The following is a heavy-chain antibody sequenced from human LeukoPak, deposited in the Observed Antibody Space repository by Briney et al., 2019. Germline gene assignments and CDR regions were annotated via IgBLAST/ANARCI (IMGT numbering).Heavy chain of an antibody. V-gene: IGHV3-23*01. Sequence: GGSLRLSCAASGFTFSSYAMSWVRQAPGKGLEWVSAISGSGGSTYYADSVKGRFTISRDNSKNTLYLQMNSLRAEDTAVYYCAKDYYDSSGYSLPFDYWGQGTLVTVSS. CDR2: ISGSGGST. CDR3: AKDYYDSSGYSLPFDY. J-gene: IGHJ4*02. D-gene: IGHD3-22*01. CDR1: GFTFSSYA.